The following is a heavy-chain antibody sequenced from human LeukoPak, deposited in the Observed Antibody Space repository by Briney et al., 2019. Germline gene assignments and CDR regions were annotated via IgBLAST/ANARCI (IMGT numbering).Heavy chain of an antibody. Sequence: SGTLSLTCTVSGGSISSYYWSWIRQPPGKGLEWIGYIYYSGSTNYNPSLKSRVTISVDTSKNQFSLKLSSVTAADAAVYYCARDPGGDWFDPWGQGTLITVSS. CDR2: IYYSGST. CDR1: GGSISSYY. D-gene: IGHD3-16*01. V-gene: IGHV4-59*01. CDR3: ARDPGGDWFDP. J-gene: IGHJ5*02.